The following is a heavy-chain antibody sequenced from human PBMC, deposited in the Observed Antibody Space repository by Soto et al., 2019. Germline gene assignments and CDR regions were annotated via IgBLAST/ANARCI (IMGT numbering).Heavy chain of an antibody. CDR3: ATSYDXGFDP. Sequence: QIQLVQSGAELKKPGASVKVSCEASGYSFSKYDISWLRQAPGQGPEWMGRISPKSANTNYAQKFQGRVTMTADTSTSTAYMELRGLRSDDTAVYYCATSYDXGFDPWGQGTLVTVSS. CDR1: GYSFSKYD. D-gene: IGHD5-12*01. J-gene: IGHJ5*02. V-gene: IGHV1-18*04. CDR2: ISPKSANT.